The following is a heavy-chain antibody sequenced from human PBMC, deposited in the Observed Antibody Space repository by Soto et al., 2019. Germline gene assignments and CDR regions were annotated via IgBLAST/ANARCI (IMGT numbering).Heavy chain of an antibody. V-gene: IGHV3-23*01. D-gene: IGHD3-10*01. J-gene: IGHJ4*02. CDR3: AKRELWSQVDY. Sequence: GGSLRLSCAASGFTFNSFAMSWVRQAPGRGLEWVSTIAGSGGTTYDADSVRGRFTISRDNSKNTMYLQMNSLSAADTAVYYCAKRELWSQVDYWGQGTLVTVSA. CDR1: GFTFNSFA. CDR2: IAGSGGTT.